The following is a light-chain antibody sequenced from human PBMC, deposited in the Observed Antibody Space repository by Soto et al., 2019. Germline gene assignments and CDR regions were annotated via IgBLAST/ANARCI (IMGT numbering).Light chain of an antibody. J-gene: IGKJ5*01. CDR3: QQYNIWPKT. V-gene: IGKV3-15*01. Sequence: EIVMTQSPATLSVSPGERATLSCRASQSVSSNLAWYQQKPGQAPRLLIYGASTRSTGIPARFSGSGSGTEFTPTISSLQSEDCAVYYCQQYNIWPKTFGQGTQLEIK. CDR1: QSVSSN. CDR2: GAS.